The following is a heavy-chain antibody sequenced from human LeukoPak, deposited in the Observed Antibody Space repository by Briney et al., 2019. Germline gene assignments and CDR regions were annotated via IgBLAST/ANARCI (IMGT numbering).Heavy chain of an antibody. V-gene: IGHV4-4*07. Sequence: SETLSLTCTVSGDSISNFYWSWIRQPAGKGLEWIGRIYTSGSTNYNPSLKSRVTMSVDTSKNQFSLKPSSVTAADTAVYYCARDVVAAPGTWDYWGQGTLVTVSS. D-gene: IGHD6-13*01. CDR1: GDSISNFY. J-gene: IGHJ4*02. CDR3: ARDVVAAPGTWDY. CDR2: IYTSGST.